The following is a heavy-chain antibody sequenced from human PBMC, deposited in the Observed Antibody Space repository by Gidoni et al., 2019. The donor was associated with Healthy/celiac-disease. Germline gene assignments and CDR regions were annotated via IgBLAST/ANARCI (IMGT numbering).Heavy chain of an antibody. V-gene: IGHV3-74*01. CDR3: ARDRGRALGNWFDP. CDR2: INSDGSST. D-gene: IGHD3-10*01. J-gene: IGHJ5*02. Sequence: EVQLVESGGGLVQPGGSVRLSCAASGFTFGSYWMHWVRQAPGKGLVWVSRINSDGSSTSYADSVKGRFTISRDNAKNTLYLQMNSLRAEDTAVYYCARDRGRALGNWFDPWGQGTLVTVSS. CDR1: GFTFGSYW.